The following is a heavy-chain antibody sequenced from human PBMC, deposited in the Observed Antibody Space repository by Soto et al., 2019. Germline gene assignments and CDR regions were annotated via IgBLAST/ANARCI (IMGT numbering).Heavy chain of an antibody. CDR3: AKEVAVAGDLDY. D-gene: IGHD6-19*01. V-gene: IGHV3-30*18. Sequence: PGGPLRLSAVAPVFTFSRFGIHWVRQAPGKGLEWVGVISSDGKTKYYADSVKGRFTISRDNSKNTLYLQMDSLRPEDTAVYYCAKEVAVAGDLDYWGHGTLVTVSS. CDR1: VFTFSRFG. CDR2: ISSDGKTK. J-gene: IGHJ4*01.